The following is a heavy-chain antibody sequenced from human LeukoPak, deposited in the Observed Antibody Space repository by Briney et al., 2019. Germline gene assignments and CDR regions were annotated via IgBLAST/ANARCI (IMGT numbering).Heavy chain of an antibody. J-gene: IGHJ4*02. CDR1: GGTFSSYA. CDR2: IIPIFGTT. Sequence: SVKVSCKASGGTFSSYAISWVRQAPGQGLEWMGGIIPIFGTTNYAQKFQDRVTITADISTSTAYMELRSLRSDDTAVYYCAKVGDSGYDFTDWGQGTLVTVSS. D-gene: IGHD5-12*01. V-gene: IGHV1-69*06. CDR3: AKVGDSGYDFTD.